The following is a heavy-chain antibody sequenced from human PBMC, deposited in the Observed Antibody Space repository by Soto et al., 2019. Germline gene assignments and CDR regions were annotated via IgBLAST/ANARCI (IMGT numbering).Heavy chain of an antibody. CDR3: ATAISSPFSNFDY. V-gene: IGHV3-7*01. Sequence: EVQLVQSGGDLVQPGGSLRLSCVASGFTFSTYWMTWVRQAPGMGLEWVAGIKEDGSEEVYVDSVKGRFSISGDNAKTSLYLQLNSLRAEDTAVYYCATAISSPFSNFDYWSQGSLVTVSS. CDR1: GFTFSTYW. J-gene: IGHJ4*02. CDR2: IKEDGSEE. D-gene: IGHD2-2*01.